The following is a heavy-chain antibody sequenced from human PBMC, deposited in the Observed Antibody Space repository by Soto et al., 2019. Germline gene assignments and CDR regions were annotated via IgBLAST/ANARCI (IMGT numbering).Heavy chain of an antibody. CDR3: AREGRRGRSGFGHALDI. Sequence: GGSLRLSCAASGFTVSSNYMSWVRQAPGKGLEWVSVIYSGGSTYYADSVKGRFTISRHNSKNTLYLKMNSLRAEDTAVYYCAREGRRGRSGFGHALDIWGQGTMVTVSS. D-gene: IGHD3-16*01. V-gene: IGHV3-53*04. CDR2: IYSGGST. J-gene: IGHJ3*02. CDR1: GFTVSSNY.